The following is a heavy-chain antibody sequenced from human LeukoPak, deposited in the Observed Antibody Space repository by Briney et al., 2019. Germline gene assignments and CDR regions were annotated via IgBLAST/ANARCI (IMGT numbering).Heavy chain of an antibody. V-gene: IGHV1-8*01. CDR1: VYTFTSYD. J-gene: IGHJ5*02. D-gene: IGHD6-13*01. CDR2: MNPNSGNT. Sequence: GASEKVSCKASVYTFTSYDINWVRQATGQGLEWMGWMNPNSGNTGYAQKFQGRVTMTRNTSISTAYMELSSLRSEDTAVYYCARSSSWTNWFDPWGQGTLVTVSS. CDR3: ARSSSWTNWFDP.